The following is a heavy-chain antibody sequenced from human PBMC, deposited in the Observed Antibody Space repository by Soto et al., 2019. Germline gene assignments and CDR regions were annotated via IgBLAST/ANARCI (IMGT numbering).Heavy chain of an antibody. CDR3: AKNPGYYYDSTGYHFDY. Sequence: GGSLRLSCAASEFTFSNYAMSWVRQAPGKGLEWVSAISYGGGTTYYADSVKGRFTISRDNSKNTLYMKMNRLRAVDTAVYFCAKNPGYYYDSTGYHFDYWGQGTLVTVSS. J-gene: IGHJ4*02. D-gene: IGHD3-22*01. CDR2: ISYGGGTT. V-gene: IGHV3-23*01. CDR1: EFTFSNYA.